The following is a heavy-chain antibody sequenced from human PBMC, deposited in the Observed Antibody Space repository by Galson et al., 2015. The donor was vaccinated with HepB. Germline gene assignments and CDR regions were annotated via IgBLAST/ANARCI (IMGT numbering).Heavy chain of an antibody. V-gene: IGHV4-39*01. Sequence: LTCTVSGGSISSSSYYWGWIRQPPGKGLEWIGSVHYTGSTYYSPSLKSRVIIFVDTSKNQFSLKLNSVTAADTAVYYCVCSSGSYYYWGQGTLVTVSS. D-gene: IGHD1-26*01. CDR1: GGSISSSSYY. J-gene: IGHJ4*02. CDR3: VCSSGSYYY. CDR2: VHYTGST.